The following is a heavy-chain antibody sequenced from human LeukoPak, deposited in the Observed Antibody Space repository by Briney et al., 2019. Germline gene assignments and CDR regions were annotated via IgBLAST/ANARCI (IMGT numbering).Heavy chain of an antibody. Sequence: KPSETLSLTCAVYGGSFSGYYWSWIRQPPGKGLEWIGEINHSGSTNYNPSLKSRVTMSVDTSKNQFSLKLSSVTAADTAVYYCAREGYSYGLGYWGQGTLVTVSS. CDR2: INHSGST. D-gene: IGHD5-18*01. V-gene: IGHV4-34*01. CDR1: GGSFSGYY. J-gene: IGHJ4*02. CDR3: AREGYSYGLGY.